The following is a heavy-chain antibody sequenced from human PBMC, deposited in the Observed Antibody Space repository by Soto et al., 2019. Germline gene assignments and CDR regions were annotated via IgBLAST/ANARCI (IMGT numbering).Heavy chain of an antibody. J-gene: IGHJ3*02. CDR1: GGSISSYY. V-gene: IGHV4-59*01. CDR3: ARVWGGAFDI. Sequence: QVQLQESGPGLVKPSETLSLTGTVSGGSISSYYWSWIRQPPGKGLEWIGYIYYSGSTNYNPSLKSRVTISVDTSKTQFSLKLSSVTAADTAVYYCARVWGGAFDIWGQGTMVTVSS. D-gene: IGHD3-10*01. CDR2: IYYSGST.